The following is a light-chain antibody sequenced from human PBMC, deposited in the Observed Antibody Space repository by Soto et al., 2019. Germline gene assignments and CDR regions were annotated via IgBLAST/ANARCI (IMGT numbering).Light chain of an antibody. CDR3: QQYDNLPT. J-gene: IGKJ4*01. CDR1: QDISNY. Sequence: DIQMTQSPSSLSASVGDRVTITCQASQDISNYLNWYQQKPGKAPKLLIYDASNLETGVPSRFSGSGSGTDFTITISSLKPEDIAKYYCQQYDNLPTFGGGTKVEIK. CDR2: DAS. V-gene: IGKV1-33*01.